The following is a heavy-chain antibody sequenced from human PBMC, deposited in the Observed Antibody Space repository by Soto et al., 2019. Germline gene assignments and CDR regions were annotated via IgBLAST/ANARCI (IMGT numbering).Heavy chain of an antibody. D-gene: IGHD6-13*01. CDR1: GFTFSSYG. V-gene: IGHV3-33*01. CDR2: IWYDGSNK. J-gene: IGHJ6*02. Sequence: PGGSLRLSCAASGFTFSSYGMHWVRQAPGKGLEWVAVIWYDGSNKYYADSVKGRFTISRDNSKNTLYLQMNSLRAEDTAVYYCARALGQLVPIPHPAFQDYHYYGMDVWGQGTTVTVSS. CDR3: ARALGQLVPIPHPAFQDYHYYGMDV.